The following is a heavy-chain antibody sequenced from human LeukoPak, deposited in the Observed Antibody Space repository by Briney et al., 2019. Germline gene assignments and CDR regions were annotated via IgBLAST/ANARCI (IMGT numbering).Heavy chain of an antibody. V-gene: IGHV4-59*01. CDR3: TSYYYDSSGYYTFDY. D-gene: IGHD3-22*01. J-gene: IGHJ4*02. CDR2: IYYSGST. Sequence: SETLSLTCTVSGGSISSYYWSWIRQPPGKGLEWIGYIYYSGSTNYNPSLKSRVTISVDTSKNQFSLKLSSVTAADTAVYYCTSYYYDSSGYYTFDYWGQGTLVTVSS. CDR1: GGSISSYY.